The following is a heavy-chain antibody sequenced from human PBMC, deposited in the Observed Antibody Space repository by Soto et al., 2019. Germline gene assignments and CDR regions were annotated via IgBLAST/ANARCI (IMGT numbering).Heavy chain of an antibody. J-gene: IGHJ4*02. V-gene: IGHV3-30-3*01. D-gene: IGHD6-19*01. CDR1: GFTFSSYA. Sequence: GGSLRLSCAASGFTFSSYAMHWVRQAPGKGLEWVAVISYDGSNKYYADSVKGRFTISRDNSKNTLYLQMNSLRAEDTAVYYCAREAVGFDYWGQGTLVTVSS. CDR3: AREAVGFDY. CDR2: ISYDGSNK.